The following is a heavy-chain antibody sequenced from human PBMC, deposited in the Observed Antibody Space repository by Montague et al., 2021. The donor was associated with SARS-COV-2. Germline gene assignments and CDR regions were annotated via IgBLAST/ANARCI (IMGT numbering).Heavy chain of an antibody. Sequence: SETLSLTCTVSGXSMMSTSFYWDWIRQAPGKGLEWIGSIYYGGTTYFNPSLRSRVTLSVDTPRSQFSLELSSVTAADTAVYYCARRLTVWTGEAKSVYFDYWGQGLLVTVSS. J-gene: IGHJ4*02. CDR1: GXSMMSTSFY. CDR3: ARRLTVWTGEAKSVYFDY. V-gene: IGHV4-39*07. D-gene: IGHD3/OR15-3a*01. CDR2: IYYGGTT.